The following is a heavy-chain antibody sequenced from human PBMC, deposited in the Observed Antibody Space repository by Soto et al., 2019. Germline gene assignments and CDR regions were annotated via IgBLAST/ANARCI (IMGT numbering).Heavy chain of an antibody. Sequence: QLQLQESGPGLVKPSETLSLTCTVSGGSISSSSYYWGWIRQPPGKGLEWIGSIYYSGSTYYNPYLKSRVTIAVDPSKNEFSLTLSSVTAADTAVYYCARWAAAGTKRGAYYYSGMDVWGQGTTVTVSS. J-gene: IGHJ6*02. CDR1: GGSISSSSYY. D-gene: IGHD6-13*01. CDR2: IYYSGST. CDR3: ARWAAAGTKRGAYYYSGMDV. V-gene: IGHV4-39*01.